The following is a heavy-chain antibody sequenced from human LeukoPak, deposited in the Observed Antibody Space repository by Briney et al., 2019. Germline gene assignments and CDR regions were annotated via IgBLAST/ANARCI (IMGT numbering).Heavy chain of an antibody. CDR3: ARDGGRGYSYGYFDY. J-gene: IGHJ4*02. CDR1: GGSISSGSYY. CDR2: IYTSEST. D-gene: IGHD5-18*01. V-gene: IGHV4-61*02. Sequence: SETLSLTCTVSGGSISSGSYYWSWIRQPAGKGLEWIGRIYTSESTNYNPSLKSRVTISVDTSKNQFSLKLSSVTAADTAVYYCARDGGRGYSYGYFDYWGQGTLVTVSS.